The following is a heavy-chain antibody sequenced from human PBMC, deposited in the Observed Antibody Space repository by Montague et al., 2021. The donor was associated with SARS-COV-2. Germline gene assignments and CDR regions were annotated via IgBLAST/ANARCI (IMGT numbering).Heavy chain of an antibody. CDR1: GDSINNSY. CDR2: IYYKGST. Sequence: SETLSLTCTVSGDSINNSYWSWIRQPPGKGLEWIVDIYYKGSTNYNTSLENRVIISVDPAKNQFSLKMSSVTAADTAVYYCARQDRWNWFAPWGQGTLVIVSS. CDR3: ARQDRWNWFAP. D-gene: IGHD5-24*01. J-gene: IGHJ5*02. V-gene: IGHV4-59*08.